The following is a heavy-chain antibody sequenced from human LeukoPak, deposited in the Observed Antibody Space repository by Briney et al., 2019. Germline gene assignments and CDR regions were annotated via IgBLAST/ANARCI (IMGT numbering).Heavy chain of an antibody. V-gene: IGHV4-59*12. D-gene: IGHD5-24*01. CDR1: GGSISSYY. Sequence: SETLSLTCTVSGGSISSYYWSWLRQPPGKGLEWIGYIYYSGSTNYNPSLKSRVTISVDTSKNQFSLKLSSVTAADTAMYYCARSREMADMDYWGQGTLVTVSS. J-gene: IGHJ4*02. CDR3: ARSREMADMDY. CDR2: IYYSGST.